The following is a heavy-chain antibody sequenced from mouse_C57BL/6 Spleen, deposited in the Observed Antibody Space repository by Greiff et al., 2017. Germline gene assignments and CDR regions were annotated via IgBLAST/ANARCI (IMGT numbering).Heavy chain of an antibody. CDR3: ARDYYGSSTGY. CDR2: ISDGGSYT. D-gene: IGHD1-1*01. J-gene: IGHJ2*01. CDR1: GFTFSSYA. Sequence: EVQLVESGGGLVKPGGSLKLSCAASGFTFSSYAMSWVRQTPEKRLEWVATISDGGSYTYYPDNVKGRFTISRDNAKNNLYLQMSHLKSEDTAMYYCARDYYGSSTGYWGQGTTLTVSS. V-gene: IGHV5-4*01.